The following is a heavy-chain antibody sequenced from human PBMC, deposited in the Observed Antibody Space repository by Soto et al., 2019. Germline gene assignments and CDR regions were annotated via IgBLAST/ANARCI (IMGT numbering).Heavy chain of an antibody. CDR1: GGSISSGGYY. D-gene: IGHD2-15*01. J-gene: IGHJ5*02. V-gene: IGHV4-31*03. Sequence: QVQLQESGPGLVKPSQTLSLTCTVSGGSISSGGYYWSWIRQHPGKGLEWIGYIYYSGSTYYNPSLKSRFTISVDTSKNQFSLKLSSVTAADTAVYYCARFVCSGGSCYEGEFDPWGQGTLVTVSS. CDR2: IYYSGST. CDR3: ARFVCSGGSCYEGEFDP.